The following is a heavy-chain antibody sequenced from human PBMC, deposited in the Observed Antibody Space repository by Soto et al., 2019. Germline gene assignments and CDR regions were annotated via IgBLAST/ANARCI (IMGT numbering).Heavy chain of an antibody. J-gene: IGHJ5*02. CDR1: GGTFSSYG. CDR3: ARDRGIAAAGSGGNWLDP. V-gene: IGHV1-69*01. D-gene: IGHD6-13*01. Sequence: QVQLVQSGAEVKKPGSSVKVSCKASGGTFSSYGISWVRQAPRQGLEWMGGIIPAFRKANYAQKFQGRVTITADESTSTAYMELSSLRSEDTAVYYCARDRGIAAAGSGGNWLDPWGQGTLVTVSS. CDR2: IIPAFRKA.